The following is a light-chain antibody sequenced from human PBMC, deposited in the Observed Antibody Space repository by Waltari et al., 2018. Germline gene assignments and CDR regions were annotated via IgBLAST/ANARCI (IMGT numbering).Light chain of an antibody. CDR3: QQYGSSILYT. J-gene: IGKJ2*01. Sequence: VLTQSPGTLSLSPGERATVSCRASQRLTKNYLAWYQQKPGQAPRLLIYGASSRAAGMPDRFSGSGSGTDFTLTISRLEPEDFAMYYCQQYGSSILYTFGQGTKLEIK. CDR1: QRLTKNY. V-gene: IGKV3-20*01. CDR2: GAS.